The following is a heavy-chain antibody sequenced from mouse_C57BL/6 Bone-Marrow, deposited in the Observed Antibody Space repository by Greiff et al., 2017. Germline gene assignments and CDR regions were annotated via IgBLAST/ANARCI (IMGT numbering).Heavy chain of an antibody. Sequence: VQLQQPGAELVKPGASVTLSCKASGYTFTSFWMHWVTQRPGQVLEWIGMIHPNSGSTNYNEKFKSRATLTVDKSSSTAYMQLSSLTSEYSAVYYCARWRTEYSIYYFDYWGQGSTLTVSS. J-gene: IGHJ2*01. V-gene: IGHV1-64*01. CDR1: GYTFTSFW. D-gene: IGHD2-5*01. CDR2: IHPNSGST. CDR3: ARWRTEYSIYYFDY.